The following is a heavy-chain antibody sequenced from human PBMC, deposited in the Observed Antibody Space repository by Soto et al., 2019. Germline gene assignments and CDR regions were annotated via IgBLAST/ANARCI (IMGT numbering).Heavy chain of an antibody. CDR2: IVVGSGNT. D-gene: IGHD2-15*01. V-gene: IGHV1-58*01. CDR3: AADVGPTVVTGYYYGMDV. Sequence: GASVKVSCKASGFTFTSSAVQWVRQARGQRLEWIGWIVVGSGNTNYAQKFQERVTITRDMSTSTAYMELSSLRSEDTAVYYCAADVGPTVVTGYYYGMDVWGQGTTVTVSS. CDR1: GFTFTSSA. J-gene: IGHJ6*02.